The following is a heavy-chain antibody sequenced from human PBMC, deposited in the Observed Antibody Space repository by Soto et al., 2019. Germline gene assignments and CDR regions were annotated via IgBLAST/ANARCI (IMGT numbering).Heavy chain of an antibody. V-gene: IGHV4-59*01. CDR1: GGSISSYY. Sequence: PSETLSLTCTVSGGSISSYYWSWIRQPPGKGLEWIGYIYYSGSTNYNPSLKSRVTISVDNSKNTLYLQMNSLRAEDTAVYYCGKDSSGIAIDYWGQGTLVTVSS. CDR2: IYYSGST. J-gene: IGHJ4*02. CDR3: GKDSSGIAIDY. D-gene: IGHD3-22*01.